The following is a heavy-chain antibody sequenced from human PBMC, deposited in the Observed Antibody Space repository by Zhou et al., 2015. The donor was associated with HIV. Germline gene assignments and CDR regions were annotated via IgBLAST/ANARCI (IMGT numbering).Heavy chain of an antibody. CDR1: GYTFTSCD. Sequence: QVQLVQSGAEVRKPGASVRVSCEASGYTFTSCDINWVRQAPGQGLEWMGSITPMFETETYAEKFRARLTITVDKSTSAAYMELSSLTSQDAAVYFCARSSVNHDYAFDLWGQGTKIIVSS. J-gene: IGHJ3*01. D-gene: IGHD3-22*01. CDR3: ARSSVNHDYAFDL. CDR2: ITPMFETE. V-gene: IGHV1-69*06.